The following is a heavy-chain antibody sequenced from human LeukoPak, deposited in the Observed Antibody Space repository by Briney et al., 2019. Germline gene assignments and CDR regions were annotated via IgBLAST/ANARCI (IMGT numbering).Heavy chain of an antibody. V-gene: IGHV4-34*01. CDR1: GGSLSGYY. D-gene: IGHD3-9*01. J-gene: IGHJ4*02. CDR3: ARGGEDTYDILTGYSYYFDY. Sequence: PSETLSLTCGVYGGSLSGYYWSWIRQPPEKGLEWIGEINHSGSTNYNPSLKSRVTISADTSKNQFSLKLSSVTAADTAVYYCARGGEDTYDILTGYSYYFDYWGQGTLVTVSS. CDR2: INHSGST.